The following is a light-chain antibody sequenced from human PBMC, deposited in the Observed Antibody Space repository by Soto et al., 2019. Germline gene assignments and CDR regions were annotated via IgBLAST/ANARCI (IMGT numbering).Light chain of an antibody. Sequence: DIQMYQSPSSLSASVGDRVTITCRASQGISNYLAWYQQKPGKVPKLLIYAASTLQSGVPSRFSGSGSVTDFTLTISSLQPEDVATYYCQKYNSAPWPFCQGTKVDIK. V-gene: IGKV1-27*01. J-gene: IGKJ1*01. CDR1: QGISNY. CDR3: QKYNSAPWP. CDR2: AAS.